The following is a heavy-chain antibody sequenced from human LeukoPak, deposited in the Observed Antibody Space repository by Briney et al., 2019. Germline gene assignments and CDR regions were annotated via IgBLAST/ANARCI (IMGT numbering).Heavy chain of an antibody. J-gene: IGHJ5*02. D-gene: IGHD6-19*01. CDR2: INPSGGRT. CDR1: GYTFTTYY. Sequence: ASVKVSCKASGYTFTTYYMHWVRQAPGQGLEWMGVINPSGGRTSYAQKLQSRVTMTRDTSTSTVYMELSSLRSEDTAVYYCASKDSSGWYEEAWGQGTLVTVSS. CDR3: ASKDSSGWYEEA. V-gene: IGHV1-46*01.